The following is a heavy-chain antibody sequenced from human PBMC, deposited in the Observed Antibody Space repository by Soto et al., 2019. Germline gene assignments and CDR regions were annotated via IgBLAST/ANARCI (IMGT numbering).Heavy chain of an antibody. CDR2: IFWDDDK. V-gene: IGHV2-5*02. J-gene: IGHJ2*01. Sequence: QITLEESGPPLVNPTQTLTVTCSFSGFSLSTTGVGVGWIRQPPGKALEWLALIFWDDDKRYSPSLQSRLTVTRGISKNQVVLTMANMDTVDTATYYCARLRGTRFDLWGRGTLVTASS. D-gene: IGHD3-10*01. CDR1: GFSLSTTGVG. CDR3: ARLRGTRFDL.